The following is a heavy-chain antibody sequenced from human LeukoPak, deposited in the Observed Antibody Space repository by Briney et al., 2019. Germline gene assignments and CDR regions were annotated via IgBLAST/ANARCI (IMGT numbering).Heavy chain of an antibody. CDR3: ARGLYSSGWYFDC. D-gene: IGHD6-19*01. V-gene: IGHV4-34*01. Sequence: SETLSLTCAVYGGSFSGYYWSWIRQPPGKGLEWIGEINHSGSTNYNPSLKSRVTISVDTSKNQFSLKLSSVTAADTAVYYCARGLYSSGWYFDCWGQGTLVTVSS. CDR1: GGSFSGYY. J-gene: IGHJ4*02. CDR2: INHSGST.